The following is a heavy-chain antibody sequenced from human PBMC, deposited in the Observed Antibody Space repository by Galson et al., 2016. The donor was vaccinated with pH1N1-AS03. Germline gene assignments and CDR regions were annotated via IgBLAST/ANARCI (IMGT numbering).Heavy chain of an antibody. CDR1: GFTFSDYY. CDR2: ISGSGRII. V-gene: IGHV3-11*04. Sequence: SLRLSCAASGFTFSDYYMSWIRQAPGKGLGCIAYISGSGRIIFYADSVKGRFTISRDNAKNSLSLQMNTLRAEETAVYYCARDILTGDYYGLDGWGQGTTVTVS. J-gene: IGHJ6*02. D-gene: IGHD2-21*01. CDR3: ARDILTGDYYGLDG.